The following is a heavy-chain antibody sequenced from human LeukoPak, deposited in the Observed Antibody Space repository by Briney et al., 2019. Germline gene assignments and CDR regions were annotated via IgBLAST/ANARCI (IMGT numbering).Heavy chain of an antibody. CDR1: GFSFKDTG. CDR3: ANPTIGFDP. V-gene: IGHV3-33*06. CDR2: IWFDGSTK. J-gene: IGHJ5*02. Sequence: GGSLRLSCAASGFSFKDTGMHWVRQAPGKGPEWLTIIWFDGSTKYYADSVKGRFTVSRDNSQNILYLQMNDLRAEDTAVYYCANPTIGFDPWGQGTLVTVSS.